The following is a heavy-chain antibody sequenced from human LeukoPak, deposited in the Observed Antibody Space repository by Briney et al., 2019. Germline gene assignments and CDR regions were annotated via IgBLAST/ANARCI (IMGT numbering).Heavy chain of an antibody. CDR1: GYSISSGYY. J-gene: IGHJ5*02. Sequence: PSETLSLTCTVSGYSISSGYYWGWIRQPPGKGLEWIGSIYHSGSTYYNPSLKSRVTISVDTSKNQFSLKLSSVTAADTAVYYCAGARADYDFWSGQNWFDPWGQGTLVTVSS. CDR3: AGARADYDFWSGQNWFDP. D-gene: IGHD3-3*01. CDR2: IYHSGST. V-gene: IGHV4-38-2*02.